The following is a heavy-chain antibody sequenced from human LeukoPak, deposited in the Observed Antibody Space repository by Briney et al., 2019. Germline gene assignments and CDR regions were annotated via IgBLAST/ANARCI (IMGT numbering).Heavy chain of an antibody. D-gene: IGHD6-19*01. Sequence: SETLSLTCTVSGASISSTSYYWGWIRQPPGKGLEWIGSTYYRGTTYYNPSLKSRVTISVDTSKNQFSLQLSSVTAADTAVYYCATSGWYLLPGVYWGQGTLVTVSS. V-gene: IGHV4-39*07. J-gene: IGHJ4*02. CDR1: GASISSTSYY. CDR2: TYYRGTT. CDR3: ATSGWYLLPGVY.